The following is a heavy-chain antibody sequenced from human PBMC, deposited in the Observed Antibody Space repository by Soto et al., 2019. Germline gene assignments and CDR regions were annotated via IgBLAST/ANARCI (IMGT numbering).Heavy chain of an antibody. V-gene: IGHV3-21*01. CDR2: ISSSSSYI. CDR3: ARERIRNWFDP. Sequence: PGGSLRLSCAASGFTFSSYSMDWVRQAPGKGLEWVSSISSSSSYIYYADSVKGRFTISRDNAKNSLYLQMNSLRAEDTAVYYCARERIRNWFDPWGQGTLVTVSS. CDR1: GFTFSSYS. J-gene: IGHJ5*02.